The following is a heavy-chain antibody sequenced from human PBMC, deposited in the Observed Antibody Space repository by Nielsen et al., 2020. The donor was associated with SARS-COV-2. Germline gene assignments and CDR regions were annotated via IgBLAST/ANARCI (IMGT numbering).Heavy chain of an antibody. Sequence: GESLKISCAASGFTFSSYWMSWVRQAPGKGLEWVANIKQDGSEKYYVDSVKGRFTISRDNAKNSLYLQMNSLRAEDTAVYYCARDLGGYDRGAFDIWGQGTMVT. CDR3: ARDLGGYDRGAFDI. J-gene: IGHJ3*02. D-gene: IGHD3-10*02. CDR1: GFTFSSYW. V-gene: IGHV3-7*01. CDR2: IKQDGSEK.